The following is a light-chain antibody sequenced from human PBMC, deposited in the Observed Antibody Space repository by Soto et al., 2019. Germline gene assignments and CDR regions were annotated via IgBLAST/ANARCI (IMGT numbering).Light chain of an antibody. V-gene: IGKV3-11*01. Sequence: EIVMTQSPATLSVSPGERATLSCTASQTVSNKLAWYQHKPGQAPRLLIYDTSNRATGIPARFSGSGSGTDFTLTISSLEPEDFAVYYCHQRKSWPRTFGQGTKVDIK. CDR2: DTS. CDR1: QTVSNK. CDR3: HQRKSWPRT. J-gene: IGKJ1*01.